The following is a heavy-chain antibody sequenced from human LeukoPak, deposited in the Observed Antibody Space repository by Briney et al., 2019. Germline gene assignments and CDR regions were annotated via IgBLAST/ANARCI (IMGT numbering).Heavy chain of an antibody. CDR1: GGSIRSSYYY. D-gene: IGHD3-10*01. Sequence: PSETLSLTCTVSGGSIRSSYYYWGWIRQPPGKGLEWIGSIYDSGSTNYNPSFKSRVTISVDTSKNQFSLKLSSVTAADTAVYYCARGRLLLWRYWFDPRGQGTLVTVSS. J-gene: IGHJ5*02. V-gene: IGHV4-39*07. CDR2: IYDSGST. CDR3: ARGRLLLWRYWFDP.